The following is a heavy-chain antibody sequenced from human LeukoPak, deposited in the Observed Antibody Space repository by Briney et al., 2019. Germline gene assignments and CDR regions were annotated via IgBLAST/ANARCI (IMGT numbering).Heavy chain of an antibody. V-gene: IGHV3-74*01. D-gene: IGHD3-9*01. J-gene: IGHJ4*02. CDR1: GFTFSSYW. CDR3: ARVYDVLTGGFDH. Sequence: GGSLRLSCAASGFTFSSYWMHWVRQVPGKGLVWVSRSNTDGSNTAYADSVRGRFTISRDNAKNTLYLQMNSLRAEDTAVYYCARVYDVLTGGFDHWGQGALVTVSS. CDR2: SNTDGSNT.